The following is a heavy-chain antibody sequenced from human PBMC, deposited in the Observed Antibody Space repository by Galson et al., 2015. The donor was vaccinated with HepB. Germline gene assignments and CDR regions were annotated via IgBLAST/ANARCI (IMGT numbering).Heavy chain of an antibody. V-gene: IGHV3-74*01. CDR1: GFTFSSYW. CDR3: ARVGGSWYRGDYYYYGTDV. CDR2: INSDGSST. Sequence: SLRLSCAASGFTFSSYWMHWVRQAPGKGLVWVSRINSDGSSTSYADSVKGRFTISRDNAKNTLYLQMNSLRAEDTAVYYCARVGGSWYRGDYYYYGTDVWGQGTTVTVSS. D-gene: IGHD6-13*01. J-gene: IGHJ6*02.